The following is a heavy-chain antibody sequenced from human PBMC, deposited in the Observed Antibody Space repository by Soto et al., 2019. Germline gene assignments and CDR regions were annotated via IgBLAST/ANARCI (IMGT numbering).Heavy chain of an antibody. CDR1: GGSISSSNW. Sequence: PSETLSLTCAVSGGSISSSNWWSWVRQPPGKGLEWIGEIYHSGSTNYNPSLKSRVTISVDKSKNQFSLKLSSVTAADTAVYYCARRPDYDILTDRSPFDYWGQGTLVTVSS. J-gene: IGHJ4*02. CDR2: IYHSGST. CDR3: ARRPDYDILTDRSPFDY. V-gene: IGHV4-4*02. D-gene: IGHD3-9*01.